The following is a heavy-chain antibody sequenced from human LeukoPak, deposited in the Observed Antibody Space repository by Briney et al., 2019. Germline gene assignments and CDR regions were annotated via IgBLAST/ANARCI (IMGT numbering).Heavy chain of an antibody. D-gene: IGHD3-3*01. J-gene: IGHJ6*03. CDR2: IIPIFGTA. V-gene: IGHV1-69*13. CDR3: ARAVTVWSGYYYMDV. Sequence: EASVKVSCKASGGTFSSYAISWVRQAPGQGLEWMGGIIPIFGTANYAQKFQGRVTITADESTSTAYMELSSLRSEDTAVYYCARAVTVWSGYYYMDVWGKGTTVTVSS. CDR1: GGTFSSYA.